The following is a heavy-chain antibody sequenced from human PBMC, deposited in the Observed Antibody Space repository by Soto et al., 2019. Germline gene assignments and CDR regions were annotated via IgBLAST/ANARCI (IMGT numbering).Heavy chain of an antibody. CDR1: GGSFSGYY. Sequence: SETLSLTCAVYGGSFSGYYWSWIRQPPGKGLEWIGEINHSGSTNYNPSLKSRVTISVDTSKNQFSLKLSSVTAADTAVYYCARGLTIFGVVIIRYDYFDYWGQGTLVTVSS. CDR3: ARGLTIFGVVIIRYDYFDY. CDR2: INHSGST. D-gene: IGHD3-3*01. V-gene: IGHV4-34*01. J-gene: IGHJ4*02.